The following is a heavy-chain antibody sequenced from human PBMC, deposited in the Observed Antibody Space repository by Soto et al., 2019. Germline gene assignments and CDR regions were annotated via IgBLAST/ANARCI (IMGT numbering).Heavy chain of an antibody. V-gene: IGHV3-66*01. CDR3: ARAYYDILTGYYKHYYMVV. D-gene: IGHD3-9*01. J-gene: IGHJ6*03. CDR1: QFTVSSSY. CDR2: IYSGDGT. Sequence: EVQLVESGGGLVQPGGSLRLSCAASQFTVSSSYMSWVRQAPGKGLEWVSVIYSGDGTYYADSVKGRFTISRDNSKNTLYLQMNSLRAEDTAVYYCARAYYDILTGYYKHYYMVVWGKGTTVTVSS.